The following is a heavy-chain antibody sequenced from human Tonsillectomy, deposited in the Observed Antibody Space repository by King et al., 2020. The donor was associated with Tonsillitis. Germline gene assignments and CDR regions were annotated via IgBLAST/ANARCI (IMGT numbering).Heavy chain of an antibody. CDR3: AKYTTEGYFDY. Sequence: VQLVESGGGLVQPGGSLRLSCAASGFTFSSYAMSWVRQAPGKGLEWVSVIYSGGSSTYYADSVKGRFTISRDNSKNTLYLQMNSLRAEDTAVYYCAKYTTEGYFDYWGQETLAPVSS. D-gene: IGHD4-17*01. J-gene: IGHJ4*02. CDR2: IYSGGSST. CDR1: GFTFSSYA. V-gene: IGHV3-23*03.